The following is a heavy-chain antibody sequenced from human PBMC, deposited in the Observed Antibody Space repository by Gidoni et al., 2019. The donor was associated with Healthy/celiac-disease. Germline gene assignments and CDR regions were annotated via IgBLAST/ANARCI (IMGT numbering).Heavy chain of an antibody. CDR1: GGSISSGGYY. CDR2: IYYSGST. Sequence: QVQLQESGPGLVKPSQTLSLTCTVSGGSISSGGYYWSWILQHPGKGLEWIGYIYYSGSTYYNPSLKSRVTISVDTSKNQFSLKLSSVTAADTAVYYCARAEKAWSGYYSDYWGQGTLVTVSS. V-gene: IGHV4-31*03. J-gene: IGHJ4*02. CDR3: ARAEKAWSGYYSDY. D-gene: IGHD3-3*01.